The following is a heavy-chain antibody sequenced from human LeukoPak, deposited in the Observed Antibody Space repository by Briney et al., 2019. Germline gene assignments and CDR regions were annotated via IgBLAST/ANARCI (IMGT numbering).Heavy chain of an antibody. J-gene: IGHJ6*03. CDR1: GGSFSGYY. D-gene: IGHD3-10*01. V-gene: IGHV4-59*01. CDR2: IYYSGST. CDR3: AREPRAWFGDYYYYMDV. Sequence: PSETLSLTCAVYGGSFSGYYWSWIRQPPGKGLEWIGYIYYSGSTNYNPSLKSRVTISVDTSKNQFSLKLSSVTAADTAVHYCAREPRAWFGDYYYYMDVWGKGTTVTVSS.